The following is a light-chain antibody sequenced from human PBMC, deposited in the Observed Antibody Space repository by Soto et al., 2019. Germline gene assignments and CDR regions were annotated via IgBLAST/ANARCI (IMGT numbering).Light chain of an antibody. J-gene: IGKJ2*01. CDR1: QSGSSN. CDR3: QQYNNWPYT. Sequence: EIVMTQSPATLSVSPGERATLSCRASQSGSSNFAWYQQRPGQAPRLLIYGASTRATGIPARFSGSGSGTEFTLTISSLQSEDSAVYYCQQYNNWPYTFGQGTKLEIK. V-gene: IGKV3-15*01. CDR2: GAS.